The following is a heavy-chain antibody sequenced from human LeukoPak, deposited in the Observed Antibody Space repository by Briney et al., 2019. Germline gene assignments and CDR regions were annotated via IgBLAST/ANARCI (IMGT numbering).Heavy chain of an antibody. D-gene: IGHD3-9*01. J-gene: IGHJ6*03. V-gene: IGHV3-23*01. CDR2: ISGSGGST. CDR1: GFTFSNSA. Sequence: GGSLRLSCAASGFTFSNSAVTWVRQTPGKGLEWVSAISGSGGSTYYADSVKGRFTISRDNSKNTLSLQMNSLRAEDTAVYYCAKRGGLPSGFYYYYMDVWGKGTTVTVSS. CDR3: AKRGGLPSGFYYYYMDV.